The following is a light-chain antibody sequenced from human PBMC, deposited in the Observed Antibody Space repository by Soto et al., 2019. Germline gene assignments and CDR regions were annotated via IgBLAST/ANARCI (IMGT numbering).Light chain of an antibody. J-gene: IGKJ5*01. CDR1: QSVSGSY. CDR2: GVS. Sequence: EIVRTESPGVLSLSTGARAPPSCRVIQSVSGSYLAWYQQKPGQAPRLLIYGVSSSVTGIPDRFSGSGSGTDFTLAISRLGPEDFAVYCSPQNGNSRRTVGQGT. V-gene: IGKV3-20*01. CDR3: PQNGNSRRT.